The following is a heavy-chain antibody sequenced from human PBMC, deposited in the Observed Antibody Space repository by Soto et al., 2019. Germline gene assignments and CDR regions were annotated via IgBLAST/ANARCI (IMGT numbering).Heavy chain of an antibody. CDR3: GVSYYYYGMDV. D-gene: IGHD3-16*01. CDR2: IYYSGST. Sequence: TLSLTCTVSGGSISSGGYYWSWIRQHPGKGLEWIGYIYYSGSTYYNPSLKIRVTISVDTSKNQFSLKLSSVTAADTAVYYCGVSYYYYGMDVWGQGTTVTVSS. V-gene: IGHV4-31*03. J-gene: IGHJ6*02. CDR1: GGSISSGGYY.